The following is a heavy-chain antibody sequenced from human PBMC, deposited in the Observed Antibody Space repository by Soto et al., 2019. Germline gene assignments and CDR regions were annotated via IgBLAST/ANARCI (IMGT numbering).Heavy chain of an antibody. V-gene: IGHV1-46*01. CDR1: GYTFTSYY. Sequence: APVKVSCKASGYTFTSYYMHWVRQAPGQGLEWMGIINPSGGSTSYAQKFKGRVTMPRDPSTSTVYMELSSLRSADTAVYYCARDVITVELERLLVLVRYYYYGRDGWGQGTTGTVSS. J-gene: IGHJ6*02. CDR3: ARDVITVELERLLVLVRYYYYGRDG. D-gene: IGHD1-1*01. CDR2: INPSGGST.